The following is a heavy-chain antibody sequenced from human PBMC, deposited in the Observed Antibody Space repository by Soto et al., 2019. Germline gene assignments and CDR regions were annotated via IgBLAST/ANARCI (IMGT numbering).Heavy chain of an antibody. V-gene: IGHV3-74*01. D-gene: IGHD4-4*01. J-gene: IGHJ4*02. CDR2: INSDGSRT. CDR3: ARETYRGFYFDY. CDR1: GFTFTDYC. Sequence: GGSLRLSCAASGFTFTDYCTHWVLQAPWKGLVWVSRINSDGSRTSYADSVTGRFTISRDNAKNTLYLQMNSLRVEDTALYYCARETYRGFYFDYWGQGTLVTVSS.